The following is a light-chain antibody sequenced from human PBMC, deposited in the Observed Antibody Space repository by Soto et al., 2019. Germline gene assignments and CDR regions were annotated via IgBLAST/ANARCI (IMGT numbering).Light chain of an antibody. CDR1: QSVRTY. V-gene: IGKV3-11*01. CDR3: QQRINSWT. J-gene: IGKJ1*01. CDR2: DAS. Sequence: EIVLTQSPVTLSLSPGERATLSCRASQSVRTYLAWYQVKPGQAPRLLIYDASRRASGVPARFSGCGSGTDFTLTISCLEHEDFALYYCQQRINSWTFGQGTKVEIK.